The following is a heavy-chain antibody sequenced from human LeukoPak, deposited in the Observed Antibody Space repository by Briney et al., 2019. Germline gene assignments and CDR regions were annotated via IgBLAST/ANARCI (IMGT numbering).Heavy chain of an antibody. CDR3: AMENYYDSSGWAFDI. D-gene: IGHD3-22*01. Sequence: GGSLRLSCAGSGFTVSSNYMSWVRQAPGKGLEWVSVIYSGGSTYYADSVKGRFTISRDNSKNTLYLQMNSLRAEDTAVYYCAMENYYDSSGWAFDIWGQGTMVTVSS. CDR1: GFTVSSNY. J-gene: IGHJ3*02. CDR2: IYSGGST. V-gene: IGHV3-53*01.